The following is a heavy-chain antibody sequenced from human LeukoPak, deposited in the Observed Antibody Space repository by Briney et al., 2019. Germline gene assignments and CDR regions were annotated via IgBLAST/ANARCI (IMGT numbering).Heavy chain of an antibody. J-gene: IGHJ6*02. Sequence: GGSLRLSCAASGFTVSTNYMSWVRQAPGKGLEWVSLIYSGGGTYYADSVKGRFTISRDNSRNTLYLQMNSLRAEDTAVYYCARDGSSWLRPLGGMDVWGQGTTVTVSS. CDR3: ARDGSSWLRPLGGMDV. V-gene: IGHV3-66*01. D-gene: IGHD6-13*01. CDR1: GFTVSTNY. CDR2: IYSGGGT.